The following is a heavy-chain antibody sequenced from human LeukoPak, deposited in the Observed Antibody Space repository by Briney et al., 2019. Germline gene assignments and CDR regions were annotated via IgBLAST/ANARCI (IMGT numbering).Heavy chain of an antibody. CDR1: GGSISSSSYY. Sequence: PSETLSLTCTVSGGSISSSSYYWGWIRQPPGKGLEWIGSIYYSGSTYYNPSLKSRVTISVDTSKNQFSLNLRSVTAADTAVYYCARHGAQYTSSWYKQFDYWGQGTLVTVSS. CDR3: ARHGAQYTSSWYKQFDY. CDR2: IYYSGST. V-gene: IGHV4-39*01. J-gene: IGHJ4*02. D-gene: IGHD6-13*01.